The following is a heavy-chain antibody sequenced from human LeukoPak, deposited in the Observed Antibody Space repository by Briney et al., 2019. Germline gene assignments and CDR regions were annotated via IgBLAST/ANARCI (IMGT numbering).Heavy chain of an antibody. D-gene: IGHD3-10*01. V-gene: IGHV3-48*03. CDR3: ARDHRGSGSRYYYYYMDV. J-gene: IGHJ6*03. CDR2: ISDSGSPI. CDR1: GFTFSK. Sequence: GGSLRLSCEASGFTFSKMNWVRQAPGKGLEWVSYISDSGSPIYYADSVKGRFTISRDNAKNTLYLQMNSLRAEDTAVYYCARDHRGSGSRYYYYYMDVWGKGTTVTISS.